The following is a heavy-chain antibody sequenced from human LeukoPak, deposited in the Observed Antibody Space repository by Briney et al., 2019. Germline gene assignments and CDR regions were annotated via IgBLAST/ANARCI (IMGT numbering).Heavy chain of an antibody. Sequence: KPGGSLRLSCAASGFTVSSNYMSWVRQAPGKGLEWVSVIYSGGSTYYADSVEGRFTISRDNSKNTLYLQMNSLRAEDTAVYYCARSPYSSSWYPWFDPWGQGTLVTVSS. CDR1: GFTVSSNY. D-gene: IGHD6-13*01. CDR2: IYSGGST. J-gene: IGHJ5*02. V-gene: IGHV3-53*01. CDR3: ARSPYSSSWYPWFDP.